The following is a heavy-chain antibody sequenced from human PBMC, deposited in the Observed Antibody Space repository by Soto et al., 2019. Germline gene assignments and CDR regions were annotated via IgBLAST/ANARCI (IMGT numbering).Heavy chain of an antibody. Sequence: QLGGSLSLSCAASGFTFSSYAMHWVRQAPGKGLEWVAVISYDGSNKYYADSVKGRFTISRDNSKNSLYLQMNSLRAEDTAVYYCARDRVYDSSGYYFDYWGQGTLVTVSS. CDR1: GFTFSSYA. V-gene: IGHV3-30*04. J-gene: IGHJ4*02. CDR3: ARDRVYDSSGYYFDY. D-gene: IGHD3-22*01. CDR2: ISYDGSNK.